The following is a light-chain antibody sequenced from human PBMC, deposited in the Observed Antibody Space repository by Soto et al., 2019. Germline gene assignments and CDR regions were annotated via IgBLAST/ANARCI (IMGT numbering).Light chain of an antibody. V-gene: IGLV1-40*01. Sequence: QSVLTQPPSVSGAPGQRVTISCTGGSSNIGAGYDVHWYQQLPGTAPKLLIYGNSNRPSGVPDRFSGSKSGTSASLAITGLQAEDXAGXXXQSYDXXXSGYVLFGGGTKVTVL. CDR2: GNS. J-gene: IGLJ2*01. CDR3: QSYDXXXSGYVL. CDR1: SSNIGAGYD.